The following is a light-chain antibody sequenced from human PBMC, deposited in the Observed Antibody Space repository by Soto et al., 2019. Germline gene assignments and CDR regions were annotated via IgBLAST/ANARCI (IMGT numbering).Light chain of an antibody. V-gene: IGKV1-5*03. CDR3: QQYISYPWT. Sequence: DTQMTQSPSTLSASVGDRVTIICRASQSISSWLAWYQQKPGQAPKLLIYKASSLESGVPSRFSGSGSGTELNLNISSLQPDDFATYYHQQYISYPWTFGQGTKVEIK. CDR1: QSISSW. J-gene: IGKJ1*01. CDR2: KAS.